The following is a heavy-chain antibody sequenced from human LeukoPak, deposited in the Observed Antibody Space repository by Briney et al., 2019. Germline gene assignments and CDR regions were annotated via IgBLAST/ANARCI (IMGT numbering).Heavy chain of an antibody. Sequence: GSLRLSCAASGFTFSSYAMSWIRQPPGKGLEWIGYIYYSGSTNYNPSLKSRVTISVDTSKNQFSLKLSSVTAADTAVYYCAREQDYDADAFDIWGQGTMVTVSS. J-gene: IGHJ3*02. D-gene: IGHD3-16*01. CDR1: GFTFSSYA. V-gene: IGHV4-59*01. CDR3: AREQDYDADAFDI. CDR2: IYYSGST.